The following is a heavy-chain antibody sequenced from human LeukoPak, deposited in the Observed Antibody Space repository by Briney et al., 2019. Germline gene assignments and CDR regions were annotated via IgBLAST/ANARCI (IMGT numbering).Heavy chain of an antibody. Sequence: SQTLSLTCTVSGGSISSGSYYWSWIRQPAGKGLERIGRIYTSGSTNYNPSLQSRVTISVDTSKNQFSLKLSSVTAADTAVYYCAKDHYYDSSGYSDYWGQGTLVTVSS. D-gene: IGHD3-22*01. CDR2: IYTSGST. CDR1: GGSISSGSYY. CDR3: AKDHYYDSSGYSDY. V-gene: IGHV4-61*02. J-gene: IGHJ4*02.